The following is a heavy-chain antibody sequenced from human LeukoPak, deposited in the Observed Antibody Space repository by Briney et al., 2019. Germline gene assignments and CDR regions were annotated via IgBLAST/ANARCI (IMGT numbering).Heavy chain of an antibody. CDR2: ISAQHGQT. V-gene: IGHV1-18*01. CDR1: GYSENFYG. CDR3: ARGPWAGIYDILTGYRATMS. Sequence: ASVKVSCKTSGYSENFYGITWVRQVAGQGLEWMGWISAQHGQTEYAPNSQDRVTMTTDTYTNTAYMELRSLRSEDTAVYYCARGPWAGIYDILTGYRATMSWGQGTLVTVSS. D-gene: IGHD3-9*01. J-gene: IGHJ4*02.